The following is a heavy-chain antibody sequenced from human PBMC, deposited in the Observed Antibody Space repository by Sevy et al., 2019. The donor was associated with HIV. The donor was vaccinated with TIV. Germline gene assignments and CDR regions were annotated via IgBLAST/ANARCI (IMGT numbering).Heavy chain of an antibody. CDR3: ARDYRAYCGGDCYLNAFDI. D-gene: IGHD2-21*02. CDR2: IIPIFGTA. Sequence: ASVKVSCKASGGTFSSYAISWVRQAPGQGLEWMGGIIPIFGTANYAQKFQGRVTITADESTSTAYMELGSLRSEDTAVYYCARDYRAYCGGDCYLNAFDIWGQGTMVTVSS. CDR1: GGTFSSYA. V-gene: IGHV1-69*13. J-gene: IGHJ3*02.